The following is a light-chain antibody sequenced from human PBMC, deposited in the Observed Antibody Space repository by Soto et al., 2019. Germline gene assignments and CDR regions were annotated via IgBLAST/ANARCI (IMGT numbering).Light chain of an antibody. CDR3: QQRRTWSPDNT. V-gene: IGKV3D-20*02. Sequence: EIVLTQSPATLSLSPGEGATLSCRASQSVSSNYLAWYQQKPGQAPKVLIYRASIRATGIPDRFTGSGSGTDFTLTISRLEPEDFAVYYCQQRRTWSPDNTFGQGTRLEIK. J-gene: IGKJ5*01. CDR2: RAS. CDR1: QSVSSNY.